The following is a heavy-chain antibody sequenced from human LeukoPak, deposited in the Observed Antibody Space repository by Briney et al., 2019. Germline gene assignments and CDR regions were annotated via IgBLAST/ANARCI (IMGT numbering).Heavy chain of an antibody. J-gene: IGHJ4*02. CDR3: ARGEHSVDS. D-gene: IGHD1/OR15-1a*01. V-gene: IGHV4-4*07. CDR1: GGAIRSHY. Sequence: RPSETLSLTCTVSGGAIRSHYWNWIRQPAGKGLEWIGRIYSSGYTNDNPFLKSRITMSVDMSKNQFSLRLNSVTAADTAVYYCARGEHSVDSWGQGMLVTVS. CDR2: IYSSGYT.